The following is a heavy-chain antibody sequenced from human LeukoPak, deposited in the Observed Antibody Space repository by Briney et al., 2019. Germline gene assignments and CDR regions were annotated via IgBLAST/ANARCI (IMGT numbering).Heavy chain of an antibody. D-gene: IGHD2-2*01. CDR3: ARVMEYQLLWYDY. CDR2: IYHSGST. CDR1: GYSISSGYY. J-gene: IGHJ4*01. V-gene: IGHV4-38-2*02. Sequence: SETLSLTCTVSGYSISSGYYWGWIRQPPGKGLEWIGSIYHSGSTYYNPSLKSRVTISVDTSKNQFSLKLSSVTAADTAVYYCARVMEYQLLWYDYWGQEPWSPSPQ.